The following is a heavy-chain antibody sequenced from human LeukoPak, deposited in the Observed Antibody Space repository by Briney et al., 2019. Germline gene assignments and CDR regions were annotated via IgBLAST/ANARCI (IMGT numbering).Heavy chain of an antibody. CDR1: GGSISSYY. CDR3: ARTLRVVVVAAKIHYFDY. Sequence: SETLSLTCTVSGGSISSYYWTWIRQPAGKGLEWIGRIYTTGSTNYNPSLNSRVTMSVDTSKNQFSLKLSSVTAADTAVYYCARTLRVVVVAAKIHYFDYWGQGTLVTVSS. D-gene: IGHD2-15*01. CDR2: IYTTGST. J-gene: IGHJ4*02. V-gene: IGHV4-4*07.